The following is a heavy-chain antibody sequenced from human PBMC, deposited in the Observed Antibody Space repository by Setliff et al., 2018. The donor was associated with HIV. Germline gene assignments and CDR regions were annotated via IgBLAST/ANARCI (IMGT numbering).Heavy chain of an antibody. Sequence: ASVKVSCKASGYSFTTYGISWVRQAPGQGLEWMGWISAKNGNTNYAQNLQGRVSMTTDTSTSTAYMELRGLRSDDTAVYYCERDQRGDYDSSGYHDYYYYYGMDVWGQGTTVTVSS. D-gene: IGHD3-22*01. CDR3: ERDQRGDYDSSGYHDYYYYYGMDV. J-gene: IGHJ6*02. CDR1: GYSFTTYG. CDR2: ISAKNGNT. V-gene: IGHV1-18*01.